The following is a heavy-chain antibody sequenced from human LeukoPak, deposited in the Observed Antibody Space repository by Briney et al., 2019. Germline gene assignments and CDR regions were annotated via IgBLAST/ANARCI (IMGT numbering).Heavy chain of an antibody. CDR1: GGSFSGYY. D-gene: IGHD2-21*02. J-gene: IGHJ4*02. Sequence: SETLSLTCAVYGGSFSGYYWSWIRQPLGKGLEWIGEINHSGSTNYNPSLKSRVTISVDTSKNQFSLKLSSVTAADTAVYYCARGRTDCGGDCYLLYFDYWGQGTLVTVSS. CDR2: INHSGST. V-gene: IGHV4-34*01. CDR3: ARGRTDCGGDCYLLYFDY.